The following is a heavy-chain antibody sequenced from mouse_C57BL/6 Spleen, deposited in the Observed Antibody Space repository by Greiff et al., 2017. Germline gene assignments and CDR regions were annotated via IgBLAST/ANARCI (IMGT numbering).Heavy chain of an antibody. V-gene: IGHV1-54*01. D-gene: IGHD1-1*01. CDR1: GYAFTNYL. CDR2: INPGSGGT. CDR3: ARSGITTVVDDY. J-gene: IGHJ2*01. Sequence: QVQLKQSGAELVRPGTSVKVSCKASGYAFTNYLIEWVKQRPGQGLEWIGVINPGSGGTNYNEKFKGKATLTADKSSSTAYMQLSSLTSEDSAVYFCARSGITTVVDDYWGQGTTLTVSS.